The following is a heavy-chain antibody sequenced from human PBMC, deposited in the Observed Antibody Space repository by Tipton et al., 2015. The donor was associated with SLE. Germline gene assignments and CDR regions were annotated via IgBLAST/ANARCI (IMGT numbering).Heavy chain of an antibody. CDR1: GFTFSSYG. Sequence: SLRLSCAASGFTFSSYGMHWVRQAPGKGLEWVSVIWDDGSNKYYADSVKGRFTISRDNAKNSLYLQMNSLRAEDTAVYYCARDSGDYEGSYFAYWGQGALVIASS. CDR3: ARDSGDYEGSYFAY. D-gene: IGHD4-17*01. CDR2: IWDDGSNK. V-gene: IGHV3-33*01. J-gene: IGHJ4*02.